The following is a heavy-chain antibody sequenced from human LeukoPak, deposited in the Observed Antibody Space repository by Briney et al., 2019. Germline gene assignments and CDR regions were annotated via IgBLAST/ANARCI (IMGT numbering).Heavy chain of an antibody. D-gene: IGHD2-2*01. J-gene: IGHJ4*02. V-gene: IGHV3-30-3*01. Sequence: GGSLRLSCTASGFTFSSSAMHWVRQAPGKGLEWVAVISFDGSNKYYADSVKGRFTISRDNSKNTLYLQMNSLRAEDTAVYYCARDPEYQLLYYFDYWGQGTLVTVSS. CDR1: GFTFSSSA. CDR2: ISFDGSNK. CDR3: ARDPEYQLLYYFDY.